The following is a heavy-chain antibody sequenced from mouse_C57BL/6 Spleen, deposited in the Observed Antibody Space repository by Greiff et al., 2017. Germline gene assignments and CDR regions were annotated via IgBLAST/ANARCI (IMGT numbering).Heavy chain of an antibody. CDR2: INPSTGGT. V-gene: IGHV1-42*01. CDR1: GYSFTGYY. CDR3: ARNYYGSSPWYFDV. D-gene: IGHD1-1*01. J-gene: IGHJ1*03. Sequence: EVQLQQSGPELVKPGASVKISCKASGYSFTGYYMNWVKQSPEKSLEWIGEINPSTGGTTYNQKFKAKATLTVDKSSSTAYMQLKSLTSEDSAVYYCARNYYGSSPWYFDVWGTGTTVTVSS.